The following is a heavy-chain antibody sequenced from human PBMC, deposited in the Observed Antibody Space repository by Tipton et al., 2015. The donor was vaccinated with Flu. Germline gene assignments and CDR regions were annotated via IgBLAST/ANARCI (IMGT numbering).Heavy chain of an antibody. CDR2: IWYDGSNK. J-gene: IGHJ3*02. V-gene: IGHV3-33*01. D-gene: IGHD3-10*01. CDR1: GFTFSSYG. CDR3: ARVGLGGSVPDAFDI. Sequence: SGFTFSSYGMHWVRQAPGKGLEWVAVIWYDGSNKYYADSVKGRFTISRDNSKNTLYLQMNSLRAEDTAVYYCARVGLGGSVPDAFDIWGQGTMVTVSS.